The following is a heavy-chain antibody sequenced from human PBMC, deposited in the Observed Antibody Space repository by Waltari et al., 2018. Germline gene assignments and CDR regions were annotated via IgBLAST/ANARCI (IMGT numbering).Heavy chain of an antibody. CDR2: TYHSGST. CDR1: GYSISSGYY. V-gene: IGHV4-38-2*01. J-gene: IGHJ4*02. D-gene: IGHD4-17*01. CDR3: ARLYGDSTLDY. Sequence: QVQLQESGPGLVKPSETLSLTCAVSGYSISSGYYWGWIRQPPGKGLEWIGSTYHSGSTYYNPSLKSRVTISVDTSKNQFSLKLSSVTAADTAVYYCARLYGDSTLDYWGQGTLVTVSS.